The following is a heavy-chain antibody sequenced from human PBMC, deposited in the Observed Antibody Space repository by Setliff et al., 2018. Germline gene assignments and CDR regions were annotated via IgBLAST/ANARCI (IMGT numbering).Heavy chain of an antibody. V-gene: IGHV4-61*02. CDR1: GGSISSGSYY. D-gene: IGHD5-12*01. J-gene: IGHJ5*02. CDR2: IYTSGST. Sequence: SLTCTVSGGSISSGSYYWSWIRQPAGKGLEWIGRIYTSGSTNYNPSLKSRVTISVDTSKNQFSLKLSSVTAADTAVYYCAREKGGYSGYDYWFDPWGQGTLVTVSS. CDR3: AREKGGYSGYDYWFDP.